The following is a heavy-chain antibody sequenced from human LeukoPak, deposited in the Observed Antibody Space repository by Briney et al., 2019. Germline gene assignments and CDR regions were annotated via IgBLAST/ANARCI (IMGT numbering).Heavy chain of an antibody. CDR2: IKQDGSEK. CDR1: GCTFSSYW. Sequence: GGSLRLSCAASGCTFSSYWMNWVRQAPGKGLEWVANIKQDGSEKDYVDSVKGRFTISRDNAKNSLYLQMNSLRAEDTAVYYCARVSSLAVAGFFDYWAQGILVTVSS. D-gene: IGHD6-19*01. V-gene: IGHV3-7*01. CDR3: ARVSSLAVAGFFDY. J-gene: IGHJ4*02.